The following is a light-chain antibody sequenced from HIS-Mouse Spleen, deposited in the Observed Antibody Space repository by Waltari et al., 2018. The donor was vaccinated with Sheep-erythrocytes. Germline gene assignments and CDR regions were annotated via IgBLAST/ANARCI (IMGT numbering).Light chain of an antibody. CDR3: CSYAGSYNHV. CDR1: SSDVGGYNH. Sequence: QSALTQPRSVSGSPGQSVTISFTGTSSDVGGYNHVSWYQQHPGKAPKLMIYDVSKRPSGVPDRFSGSKSGNTASLTISGLQAEDEADYYCCSYAGSYNHVFATGTKVTVL. CDR2: DVS. V-gene: IGLV2-11*01. J-gene: IGLJ1*01.